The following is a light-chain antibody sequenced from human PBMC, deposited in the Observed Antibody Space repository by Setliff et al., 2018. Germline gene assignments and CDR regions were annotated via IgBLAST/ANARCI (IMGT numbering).Light chain of an antibody. CDR1: SSDVGSYNL. CDR2: EVT. V-gene: IGLV2-23*02. CDR3: CSYARGSTWM. J-gene: IGLJ3*02. Sequence: QSVLTQPASVSGSPGQSITISCTGTSSDVGSYNLVSWYQQHPGKAPKLMIYEVTKRPSGVSNRFSGSKSGNTASLTISGLQAEDETDYYCCSYARGSTWMFGGGTKVTVL.